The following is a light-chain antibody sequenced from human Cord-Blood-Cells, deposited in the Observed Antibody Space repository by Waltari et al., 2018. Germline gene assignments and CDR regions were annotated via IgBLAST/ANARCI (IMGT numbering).Light chain of an antibody. CDR1: QSISSY. Sequence: DIQMTQSPSSLSASVGPRVTITCRASQSISSYLNWYQQKPGKAPKLLIYAASSLQSGVPSRFSGSGSGTDFTLTISSLQPEDFATYYCQQSYSTPLTFGGGTKVEIK. J-gene: IGKJ4*01. V-gene: IGKV1-39*01. CDR3: QQSYSTPLT. CDR2: AAS.